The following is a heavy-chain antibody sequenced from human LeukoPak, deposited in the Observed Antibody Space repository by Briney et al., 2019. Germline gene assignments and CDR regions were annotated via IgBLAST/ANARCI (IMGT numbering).Heavy chain of an antibody. D-gene: IGHD2-2*01. CDR3: AKRGKSCSSASCSSLYYFDY. CDR2: IGGSIGNT. CDR1: GFTFSSYA. J-gene: IGHJ4*02. Sequence: GGSLRLSCAASGFTFSSYAMSWVRQGPGKGLEWVSTIGGSIGNTYNADSVKGRFTISRDNSKNTLYLQMSSLRAEDTAIYYCAKRGKSCSSASCSSLYYFDYWGQGTLVTVSS. V-gene: IGHV3-23*01.